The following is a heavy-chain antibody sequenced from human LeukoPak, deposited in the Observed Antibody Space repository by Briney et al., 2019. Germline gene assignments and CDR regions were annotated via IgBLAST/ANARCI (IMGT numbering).Heavy chain of an antibody. CDR2: ISAYNGNT. J-gene: IGHJ3*02. V-gene: IGHV1-18*04. CDR3: ARDRMEWELPFDAFDI. D-gene: IGHD1-26*01. CDR1: GYTFTGYY. Sequence: ASVKVSCKASGYTFTGYYMHWVRQAPGQGLEWMGWISAYNGNTNYAQKLRGRVTMTTDTSTSTAYMELRSLRSDDTAVYYCARDRMEWELPFDAFDIWGQGTMVTVSS.